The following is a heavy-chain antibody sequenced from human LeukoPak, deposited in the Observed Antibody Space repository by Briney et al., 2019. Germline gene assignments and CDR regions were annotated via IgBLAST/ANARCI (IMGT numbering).Heavy chain of an antibody. CDR1: GFTFSSYA. J-gene: IGHJ4*02. V-gene: IGHV3-30-3*01. CDR3: ARPEGYSNPYFDY. D-gene: IGHD4-11*01. CDR2: ISYDGSNK. Sequence: PGGSLRLSCAASGFTFSSYAMHWVRQAPGKGLEWVAVISYDGSNKYYADSVKGRFTISRDNSKNTLYLQMNSLRAEDTAVYYCARPEGYSNPYFDYWGQGTLVTVSS.